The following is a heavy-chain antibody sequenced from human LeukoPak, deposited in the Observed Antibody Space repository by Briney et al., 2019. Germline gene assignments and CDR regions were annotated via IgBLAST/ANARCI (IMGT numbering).Heavy chain of an antibody. CDR3: ARGAVARNFDY. CDR2: INHSGST. V-gene: IGHV4-34*01. CDR1: GGSFSGYY. J-gene: IGHJ4*02. D-gene: IGHD6-19*01. Sequence: PSETLSLTCAVCGGSFSGYYWSWIRQPPGKGLEWIGEINHSGSTNYNPSLKGRVTISVDTSKNQFSLKQSSVTAADTAVYYCARGAVARNFDYWGQGTLVTVSS.